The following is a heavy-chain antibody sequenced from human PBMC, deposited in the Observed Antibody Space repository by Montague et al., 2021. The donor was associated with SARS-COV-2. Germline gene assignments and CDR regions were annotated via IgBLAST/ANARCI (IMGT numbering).Heavy chain of an antibody. CDR2: MYYSGST. CDR3: ARDDIVLQGVTKGMDV. V-gene: IGHV4-39*07. D-gene: IGHD3-10*01. Sequence: SETLSLTCTVSGGSISSSNYYWGWFRQPPGKGLEWIGNMYYSGSTYYNPSLKSRVTISIDTSTNQFSLKLSSVTAADTAVYYCARDDIVLQGVTKGMDVWGQGTTVTVSS. CDR1: GGSISSSNYY. J-gene: IGHJ6*02.